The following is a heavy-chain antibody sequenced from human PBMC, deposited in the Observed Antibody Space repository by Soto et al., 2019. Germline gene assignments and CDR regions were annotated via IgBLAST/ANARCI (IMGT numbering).Heavy chain of an antibody. CDR1: GYTFTNYG. CDR2: INTYNGNT. V-gene: IGHV1-18*04. CDR3: ARDLLYSTRATVRFDI. Sequence: VQLVQSGVEVKKPGASVKVSCKASGYTFTNYGISWVRQAPGQGLEWMGWINTYNGNTNYAQKAQGRVTMTTETSTSTAHMELRSLRPDDTAVYYCARDLLYSTRATVRFDIWGQGTMLTVSS. J-gene: IGHJ3*02. D-gene: IGHD6-13*01.